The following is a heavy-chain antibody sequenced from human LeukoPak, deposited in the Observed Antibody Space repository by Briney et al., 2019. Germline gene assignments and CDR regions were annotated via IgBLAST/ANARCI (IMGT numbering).Heavy chain of an antibody. CDR3: ARDFLGYGGNGRNYFDY. D-gene: IGHD4-23*01. J-gene: IGHJ4*02. V-gene: IGHV1-46*01. Sequence: ASVKVSCKASGYTFTSYYMHWVRQAPGQGLEWMGIINPNGGSTTYAQKFQGRVTMTRDTSTSTVYMELSSLRSEDTAVYYCARDFLGYGGNGRNYFDYWGQGTLVTVSS. CDR2: INPNGGST. CDR1: GYTFTSYY.